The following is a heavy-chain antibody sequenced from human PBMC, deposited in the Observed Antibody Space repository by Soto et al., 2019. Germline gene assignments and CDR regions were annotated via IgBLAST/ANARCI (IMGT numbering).Heavy chain of an antibody. CDR1: GFTFSGSA. D-gene: IGHD3-10*01. CDR3: TCGSGSYYKFDY. Sequence: EVQLVESGGGLVQPGGSLKLSCAASGFTFSGSAMHWVRQASGKGLEWVGRIRSKANSYATAYAASVKGRFTISRDDSKNTAYLQTNSLKTEDTAVYYCTCGSGSYYKFDYWGQGTLVTVSS. J-gene: IGHJ4*02. V-gene: IGHV3-73*01. CDR2: IRSKANSYAT.